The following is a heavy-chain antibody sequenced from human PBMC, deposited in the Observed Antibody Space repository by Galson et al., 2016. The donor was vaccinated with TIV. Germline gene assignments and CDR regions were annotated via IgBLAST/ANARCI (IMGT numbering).Heavy chain of an antibody. CDR3: VREADYGSGSLYFDY. Sequence: SVKVSCKASGYPFTAYTMHWVRQAPGERLEWMGWINIRNGYTKCPQNFEARVTITRDSSATTAFMEVGSLSSEDTAIYYCVREADYGSGSLYFDYWGQGTLVTVSS. CDR1: GYPFTAYT. CDR2: INIRNGYT. V-gene: IGHV1-3*04. J-gene: IGHJ4*02. D-gene: IGHD3-10*01.